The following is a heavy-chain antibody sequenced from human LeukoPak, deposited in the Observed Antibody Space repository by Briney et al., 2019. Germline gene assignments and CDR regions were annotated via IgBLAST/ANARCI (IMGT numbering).Heavy chain of an antibody. V-gene: IGHV1-24*01. D-gene: IGHD5-24*01. CDR2: FDPEDGET. Sequence: ASVKVSCKVSGYTLTELSMHWVRQAPGKGLEWRGGFDPEDGETIYAQKFQGRVTMTEDTSTDTAYMELSSLRSEDTAVYYCATGSRRDGYNPYYYYYYGMDVWGQGTTVTVSS. J-gene: IGHJ6*02. CDR1: GYTLTELS. CDR3: ATGSRRDGYNPYYYYYYGMDV.